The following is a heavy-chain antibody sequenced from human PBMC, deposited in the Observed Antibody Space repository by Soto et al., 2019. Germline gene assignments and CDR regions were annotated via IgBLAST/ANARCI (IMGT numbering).Heavy chain of an antibody. CDR2: ISGSGGST. CDR1: GFTFGSYA. Sequence: QPGGSLRLSCAASGFTFGSYAMSWVRQAPGRGLEWVSAISGSGGSTYYADSVKGRFTISRDNSKNTLYLQMNSLGAEDTAIYYCAKARGSSTPAPGSYWGQGSLVTVSS. D-gene: IGHD3-16*01. V-gene: IGHV3-23*01. CDR3: AKARGSSTPAPGSY. J-gene: IGHJ4*02.